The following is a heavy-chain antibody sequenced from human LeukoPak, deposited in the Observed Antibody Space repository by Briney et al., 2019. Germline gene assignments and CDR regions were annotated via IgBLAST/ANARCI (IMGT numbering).Heavy chain of an antibody. CDR3: ARAIAAAGTWKTYYYYYYMDV. J-gene: IGHJ6*03. V-gene: IGHV1-2*02. CDR2: INPNSGGT. Sequence: ASVKVSCKASGYTFTGYYMHWVRQAPGQGLEWMGWINPNSGGTNYAQKFQGRVTMTRDTSISTAYMELSRLRSDDTAVYYCARAIAAAGTWKTYYYYYYMDVWGKGTTVTISS. D-gene: IGHD6-13*01. CDR1: GYTFTGYY.